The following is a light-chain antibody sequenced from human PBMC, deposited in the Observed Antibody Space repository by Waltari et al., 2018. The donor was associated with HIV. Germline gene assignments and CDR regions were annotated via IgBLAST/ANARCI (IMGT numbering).Light chain of an antibody. CDR2: GAS. CDR1: QRVSANF. J-gene: IGKJ1*01. CDR3: QQCATSPWT. Sequence: MVLTQSPGTLSLSPGDRAILSCRASQRVSANFLAWYQQRPGQAPRLLGYGASRRATSTPARFSCGGSGTDFTLTINRLQPEDFAVYYCQQCATSPWTFGQGTTV. V-gene: IGKV3-20*01.